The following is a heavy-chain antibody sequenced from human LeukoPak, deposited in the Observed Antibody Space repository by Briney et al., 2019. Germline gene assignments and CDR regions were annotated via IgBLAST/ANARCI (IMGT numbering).Heavy chain of an antibody. CDR1: GYSISSGYH. V-gene: IGHV4-38-2*01. D-gene: IGHD3-3*01. CDR3: ARLDKGITIFGVVSY. CDR2: IYHSGST. Sequence: SETLSLTCAVSGYSISSGYHWGWIRQPPGKGLEWIGSIYHSGSTYYNPSLKSRVTISVDTSKNQFSLKLSSVTAADTAVYYCARLDKGITIFGVVSYWGQGTLVTVSS. J-gene: IGHJ4*02.